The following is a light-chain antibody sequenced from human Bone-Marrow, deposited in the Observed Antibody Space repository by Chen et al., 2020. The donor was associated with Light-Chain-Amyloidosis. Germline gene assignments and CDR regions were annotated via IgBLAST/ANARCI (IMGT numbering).Light chain of an antibody. CDR2: KAS. V-gene: IGKV1-5*03. CDR1: QSIRSW. J-gene: IGKJ1*01. CDR3: QQYNHYPWT. Sequence: DIQMTQSPSTLSASVGDRVTITCRASQSIRSWLAWYQQEPVRPPKLLVSKASNLESGVPSRFSGSGSGTEFTLSISSLQPDDFTTYYCQQYNHYPWTFGQGTRLEI.